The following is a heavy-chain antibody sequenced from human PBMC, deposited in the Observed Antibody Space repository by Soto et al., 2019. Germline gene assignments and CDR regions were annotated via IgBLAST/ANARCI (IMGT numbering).Heavy chain of an antibody. CDR3: AGQTFTIAAASYGRSNWFDP. J-gene: IGHJ5*02. CDR2: IYFTGNT. D-gene: IGHD6-25*01. Sequence: SETLSLTHIASGGSITSSSQFWGWVRQPPGKGLEWIGTIYFTGNTYYTPSLKSRLTMSIDTSKNEFSLRLNSVTAADTAVYYCAGQTFTIAAASYGRSNWFDPWGPGTLVTVSS. CDR1: GGSITSSSQF. V-gene: IGHV4-39*01.